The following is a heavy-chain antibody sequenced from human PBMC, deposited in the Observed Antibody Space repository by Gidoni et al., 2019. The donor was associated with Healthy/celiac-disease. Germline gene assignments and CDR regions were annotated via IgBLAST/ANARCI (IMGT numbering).Heavy chain of an antibody. CDR1: GGTFCSYA. J-gene: IGHJ6*02. CDR3: AREGIAATGTDYYYYGMDV. CDR2: IITIFGTA. D-gene: IGHD6-13*01. Sequence: EVKKPGSSVKVFCKASGGTFCSYALSWVRQAPGQGLEWMGGIITIFGTANYGQKFQGRVTITADESTNTAYMELSSLRSEDTAVYYFAREGIAATGTDYYYYGMDVWGQGTTVTVSS. V-gene: IGHV1-69*01.